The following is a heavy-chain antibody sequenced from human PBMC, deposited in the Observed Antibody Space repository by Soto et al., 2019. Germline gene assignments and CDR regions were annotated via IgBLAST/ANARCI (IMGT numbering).Heavy chain of an antibody. Sequence: GGSLRLSCTASGFTFGDYAMSWVRQAPGKGLEWVGFIRSKAYGGTTEYAASVKGRFTISRDDSKSIAYLQMNSLKTEDTAVYYCTREEGIADYYYYYGMDVWGQGTTLTVSS. CDR3: TREEGIADYYYYYGMDV. CDR1: GFTFGDYA. V-gene: IGHV3-49*04. D-gene: IGHD6-13*01. J-gene: IGHJ6*02. CDR2: IRSKAYGGTT.